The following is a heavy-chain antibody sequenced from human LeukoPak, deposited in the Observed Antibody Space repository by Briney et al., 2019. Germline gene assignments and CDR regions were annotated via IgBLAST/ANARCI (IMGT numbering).Heavy chain of an antibody. V-gene: IGHV4-34*01. Sequence: SETLSLTCAVCSASPRDYYWRCIRQSPGKGLQWIGEIDHSGSTKFNPSLKGRVTISLDTSKNQFSLDLTSVTAADTAIYYCATASQLGLYTPFDSWGQGTLVTVSS. CDR1: SASPRDYY. CDR2: IDHSGST. J-gene: IGHJ5*01. CDR3: ATASQLGLYTPFDS. D-gene: IGHD3-16*01.